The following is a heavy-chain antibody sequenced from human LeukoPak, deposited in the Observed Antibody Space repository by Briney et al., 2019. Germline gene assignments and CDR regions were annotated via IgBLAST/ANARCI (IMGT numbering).Heavy chain of an antibody. J-gene: IGHJ4*02. Sequence: GRSLRLSCAASGFTFSSYGIHWVRQAPGKGLEWVALISYDGSKKYYADSVKGRFTISRDNSKNMLYLQMSSLRTEDTAVYYCAPDEGGDYVGLDYWGQGTLVTVSS. CDR2: ISYDGSKK. CDR3: APDEGGDYVGLDY. D-gene: IGHD2-21*01. CDR1: GFTFSSYG. V-gene: IGHV3-30*03.